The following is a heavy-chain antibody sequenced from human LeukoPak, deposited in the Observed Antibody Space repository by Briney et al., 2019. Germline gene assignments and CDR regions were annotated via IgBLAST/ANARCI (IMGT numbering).Heavy chain of an antibody. Sequence: ASVKVSCKASGYTFSGYYIHWVRQAPGQGLEWMGWIDPNTGGTNYAQRFQDRVTMPRDTSISTAYMEVSRLRYDDTAVYYCARPLRVTMIRGAAFRASSDFDPWGQGTLVTVSS. CDR1: GYTFSGYY. CDR3: ARPLRVTMIRGAAFRASSDFDP. V-gene: IGHV1-2*02. CDR2: IDPNTGGT. D-gene: IGHD3-10*01. J-gene: IGHJ5*02.